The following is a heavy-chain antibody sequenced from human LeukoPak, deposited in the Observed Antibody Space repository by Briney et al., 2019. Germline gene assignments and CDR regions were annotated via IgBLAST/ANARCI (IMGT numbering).Heavy chain of an antibody. CDR2: IYSGGST. D-gene: IGHD1-26*01. J-gene: IGHJ6*02. CDR3: AKHYEGATLDV. CDR1: GFTVSGNY. Sequence: GGSLRLSCAASGFTVSGNYMSWVRQAPGKGLEWVSVIYSGGSTYYADSVKGRFTISRDSSKNTLYLQMNSLRAEDTAVYYCAKHYEGATLDVWGQGTTVPVSS. V-gene: IGHV3-66*02.